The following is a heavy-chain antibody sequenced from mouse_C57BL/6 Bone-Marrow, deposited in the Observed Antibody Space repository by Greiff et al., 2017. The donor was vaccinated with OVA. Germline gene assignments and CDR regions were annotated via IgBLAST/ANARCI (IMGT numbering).Heavy chain of an antibody. Sequence: EVKLMESGAELVRPGASVKLSCTASGFNIKDDYMHWVKQRPEQGLEWIGWIDPENGDTEYASKFQGKATITADTSSNTAYLQLSSLTSEDTAVYYCTTPIYYDYDGWYSDVWGTGTTVTVSS. CDR3: TTPIYYDYDGWYSDV. CDR1: GFNIKDDY. CDR2: IDPENGDT. D-gene: IGHD2-4*01. J-gene: IGHJ1*03. V-gene: IGHV14-4*01.